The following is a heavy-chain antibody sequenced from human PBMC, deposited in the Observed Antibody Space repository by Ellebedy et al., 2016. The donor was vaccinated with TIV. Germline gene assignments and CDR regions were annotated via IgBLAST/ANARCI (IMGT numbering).Heavy chain of an antibody. D-gene: IGHD2-21*01. V-gene: IGHV3-23*01. CDR2: ISGGGDDT. J-gene: IGHJ4*02. CDR1: GFTFSRHA. CDR3: ASGLGTSLIDYFAY. Sequence: GGSLRLXCATSGFTFSRHAMSWVRQAPGKGLEWVSAISGGGDDTHYADSVKGRFTISRDNSKNTLYLQMNNLRAEDTAVYYCASGLGTSLIDYFAYWGQGTLVTVSS.